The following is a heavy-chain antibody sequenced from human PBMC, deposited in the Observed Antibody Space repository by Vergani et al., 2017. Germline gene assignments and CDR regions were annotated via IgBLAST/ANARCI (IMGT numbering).Heavy chain of an antibody. D-gene: IGHD1-26*01. V-gene: IGHV1-69*04. Sequence: QVQLVQSGPEMKKPGSSVKVSCKALGGTFSSDAINWVRQAPGHGLEWMGKIVVILGVPSYAQKFQGRLTLTADKSTNTASMELTSLTSEDTAVYYCAKGHHYLHFWGQGTLLTVSS. CDR2: IVVILGVP. CDR1: GGTFSSDA. J-gene: IGHJ4*02. CDR3: AKGHHYLHF.